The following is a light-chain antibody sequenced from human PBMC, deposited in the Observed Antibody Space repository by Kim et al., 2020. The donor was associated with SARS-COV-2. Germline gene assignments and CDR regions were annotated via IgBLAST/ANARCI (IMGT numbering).Light chain of an antibody. Sequence: QSALTQPPSVSGSPGQSVTISCTGTRGDVGGYDRVSWYQLAPGTAPKLMIYEVRKRPSGVPDRFSGSKSGNTASLTISGLQAEDEAEYYCNSHTSSTAFVFGSGTKVT. CDR2: EVR. V-gene: IGLV2-18*02. CDR1: RGDVGGYDR. J-gene: IGLJ1*01. CDR3: NSHTSSTAFV.